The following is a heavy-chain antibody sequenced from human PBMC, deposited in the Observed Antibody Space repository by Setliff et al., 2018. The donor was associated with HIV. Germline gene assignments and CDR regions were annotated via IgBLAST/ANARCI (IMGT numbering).Heavy chain of an antibody. Sequence: GGSLRLSCAASGFIFGSYWMHWVRQTPEKGLEWVAVISYDGSEKYYADSVKGRFTISRDNSKKSLYLQMSSLRAEDTAVYYCARDFLGDGYMDVWGKGTTVTVSS. J-gene: IGHJ6*03. CDR2: ISYDGSEK. CDR1: GFIFGSYW. CDR3: ARDFLGDGYMDV. V-gene: IGHV3-30*03. D-gene: IGHD3-16*01.